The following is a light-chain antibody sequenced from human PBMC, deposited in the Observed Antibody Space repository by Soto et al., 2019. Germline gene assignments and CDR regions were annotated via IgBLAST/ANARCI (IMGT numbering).Light chain of an antibody. V-gene: IGKV3-15*01. CDR3: QQYNHWTSIT. Sequence: EIVMTQSPATLSVSPGERAILSCSASQSIRTNVAWYQQRPGQAPRLLIYGASTRATDIPARFSGSGSGTDSTTTISSLQSEDFVIYYCQQYNHWTSITFGQGTRLE. CDR1: QSIRTN. J-gene: IGKJ5*01. CDR2: GAS.